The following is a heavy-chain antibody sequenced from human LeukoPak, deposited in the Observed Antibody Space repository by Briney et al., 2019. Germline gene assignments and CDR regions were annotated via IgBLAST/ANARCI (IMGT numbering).Heavy chain of an antibody. CDR3: ARDLYSYGSDY. D-gene: IGHD5-18*01. Sequence: PGGSLRLSCAASGFTFSSYSVIWVRQAPGKGLEWVSSMSSSSSYIYYADSVKGRFTISRDNANNSLYLQMNSLRAEDTAVYYCARDLYSYGSDYWGQGTLVTVSS. J-gene: IGHJ4*02. CDR2: MSSSSSYI. V-gene: IGHV3-21*01. CDR1: GFTFSSYS.